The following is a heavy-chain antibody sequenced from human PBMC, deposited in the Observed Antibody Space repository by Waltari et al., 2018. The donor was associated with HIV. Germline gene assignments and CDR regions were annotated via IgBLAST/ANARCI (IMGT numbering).Heavy chain of an antibody. V-gene: IGHV3-48*02. CDR1: GFTFRNFG. J-gene: IGHJ6*02. Sequence: EVQLVESGGGLVQPGGSLRLSCVASGFTFRNFGLTWVRQAPGKGLEWISYITTNSSAIYYADSVKGRFTFSRDNAKNSLYLQMNSLRDEDTAVYYCTTDLSGTAGAPYYDMDVWGRGTTVTVSS. D-gene: IGHD6-19*01. CDR3: TTDLSGTAGAPYYDMDV. CDR2: ITTNSSAI.